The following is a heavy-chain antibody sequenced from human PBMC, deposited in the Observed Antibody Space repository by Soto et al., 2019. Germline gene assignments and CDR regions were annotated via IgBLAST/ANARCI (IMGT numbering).Heavy chain of an antibody. Sequence: GASVKVSCKASGYTFTSYGISWVRQAPGQGLEWMGWISAYNGNTNYAQKLRGRVTMTTDTSTSTAYMELRSLRSDDTAVYYCAREGFIRIQLWFSHYYYYGMDVWGQGTTVTVSS. D-gene: IGHD5-18*01. CDR2: ISAYNGNT. V-gene: IGHV1-18*04. J-gene: IGHJ6*02. CDR3: AREGFIRIQLWFSHYYYYGMDV. CDR1: GYTFTSYG.